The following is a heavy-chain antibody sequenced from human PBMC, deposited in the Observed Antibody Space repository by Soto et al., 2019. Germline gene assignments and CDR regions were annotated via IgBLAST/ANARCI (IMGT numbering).Heavy chain of an antibody. J-gene: IGHJ5*02. D-gene: IGHD3-22*01. V-gene: IGHV3-74*01. CDR3: ARFTFDSSGPKVNP. CDR2: INSDGSST. CDR1: GFTFSSNW. Sequence: PGGSLRLSCVASGFTFSSNWMHWVRQAPGKGLVWVSRINSDGSSTSYADSVKGRFTISRDNAKNTLYLQMNSLRAEDTAVYYCARFTFDSSGPKVNPWGQGTLVTVSS.